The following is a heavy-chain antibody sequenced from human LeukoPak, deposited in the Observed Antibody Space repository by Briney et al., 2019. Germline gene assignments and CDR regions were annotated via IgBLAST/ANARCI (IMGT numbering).Heavy chain of an antibody. CDR3: TKYYYDSSGFYYHYDY. J-gene: IGHJ4*02. D-gene: IGHD3-22*01. V-gene: IGHV3-15*01. Sequence: GGSLRLSCAASGFTVSNSFMSWVRQAPGKGLEWVGRIRNKTEGGTTEYAAPVKGRFTISRDDTKNTLYLQMYSLKTEDTAVYYCTKYYYDSSGFYYHYDYWGQGTLVTVSS. CDR1: GFTVSNSF. CDR2: IRNKTEGGTT.